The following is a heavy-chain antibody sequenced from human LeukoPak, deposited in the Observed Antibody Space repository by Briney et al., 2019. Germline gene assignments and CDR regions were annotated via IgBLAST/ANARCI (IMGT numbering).Heavy chain of an antibody. D-gene: IGHD6-19*01. CDR1: GFTFSSYG. CDR2: IRYDGSNK. Sequence: PGGSLRLSCAASGFTFSSYGMHWVRQAPGKGLEWVAFIRYDGSNKYYADSVKGRFTISRDNSKNTLYLRMNSPRAEDTAVHYCASESYSSGWRTYYYYYMDVWGKGTTVTVSS. CDR3: ASESYSSGWRTYYYYYMDV. J-gene: IGHJ6*03. V-gene: IGHV3-30*02.